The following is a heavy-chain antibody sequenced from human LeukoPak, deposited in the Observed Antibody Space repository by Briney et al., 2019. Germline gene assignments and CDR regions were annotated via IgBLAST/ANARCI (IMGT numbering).Heavy chain of an antibody. CDR2: IYYSGST. J-gene: IGHJ4*02. CDR3: ASDVLPVSFDY. D-gene: IGHD2-8*01. Sequence: ASETLSLTCTVSGGSISSYCWSWIRQPPGKGLEWIGYIYYSGSTNYNPSLKSRVTISVDTSKNQFSLKLSSVTAADTGVYYCASDVLPVSFDYWGQGTLVTVSS. V-gene: IGHV4-59*08. CDR1: GGSISSYC.